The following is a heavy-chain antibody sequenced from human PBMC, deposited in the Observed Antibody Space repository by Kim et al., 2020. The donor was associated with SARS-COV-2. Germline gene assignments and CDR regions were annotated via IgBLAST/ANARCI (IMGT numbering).Heavy chain of an antibody. D-gene: IGHD2-2*01. V-gene: IGHV3-30*07. CDR3: ARGCSSISCQNFDY. Sequence: ADSVQGRFTISGDNAKNTLDLQMTSLRAEDTAVYYCARGCSSISCQNFDYWGQGILVTVSS. J-gene: IGHJ4*02.